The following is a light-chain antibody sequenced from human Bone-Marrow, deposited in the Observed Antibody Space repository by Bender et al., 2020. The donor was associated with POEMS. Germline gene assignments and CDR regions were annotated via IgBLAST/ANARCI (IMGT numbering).Light chain of an antibody. J-gene: IGLJ2*01. V-gene: IGLV3-1*01. CDR3: QVWDSTTVL. Sequence: YELTQPPSVSVSPGQTATISCSGDKLGNDDVSWYQHKAGQSPVLVIYQDTKRPSGTPERFFGSHSGNTATLTISETQPLDEADYYCQVWDSTTVLFGGGTKLTVL. CDR2: QDT. CDR1: KLGNDD.